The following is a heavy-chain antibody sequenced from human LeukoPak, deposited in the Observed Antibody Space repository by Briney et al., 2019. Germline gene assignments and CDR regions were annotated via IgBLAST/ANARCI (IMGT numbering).Heavy chain of an antibody. V-gene: IGHV4-30-4*01. D-gene: IGHD4-23*01. CDR1: GGSSSSGEYF. Sequence: LQTLCLTCAVPGGSSSSGEYFWSCIRQPPGKGLEWIGHIHYSGNTYYNPSLKSRVSISVDTSKNQFSLKLSSVTAADTAVYYCARENNDYGGKKAFEYCGQGTLVTVSS. CDR2: IHYSGNT. CDR3: ARENNDYGGKKAFEY. J-gene: IGHJ4*02.